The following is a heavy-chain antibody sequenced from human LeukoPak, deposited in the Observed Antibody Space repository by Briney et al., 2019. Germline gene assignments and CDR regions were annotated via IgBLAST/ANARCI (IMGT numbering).Heavy chain of an antibody. D-gene: IGHD4-11*01. CDR2: INPDSGST. Sequence: ASVKVSRKASGYTFTSYHMHWVRQAPGQGLEWMGIINPDSGSTSYAQKFQGRVTMTRDTSTSTVYMELSSLRSEDTAVCYCARALPTTVTNPFFDYWGQGTLVTVSS. J-gene: IGHJ4*02. V-gene: IGHV1-46*01. CDR3: ARALPTTVTNPFFDY. CDR1: GYTFTSYH.